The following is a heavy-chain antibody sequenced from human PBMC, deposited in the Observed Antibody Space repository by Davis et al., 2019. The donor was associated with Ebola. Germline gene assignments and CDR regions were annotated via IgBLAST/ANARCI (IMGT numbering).Heavy chain of an antibody. J-gene: IGHJ4*02. Sequence: GESLKISCAASGFTFSSYGMHWVRQAPGKGLEWVAVIWYDGSNKYYADSVKGRFTISRDNSKNTLYLQMNSLRAEDTAVYYCAKIGYDFWSGPQFWGQGTLVTVSS. CDR2: IWYDGSNK. CDR3: AKIGYDFWSGPQF. D-gene: IGHD3-3*01. CDR1: GFTFSSYG. V-gene: IGHV3-33*06.